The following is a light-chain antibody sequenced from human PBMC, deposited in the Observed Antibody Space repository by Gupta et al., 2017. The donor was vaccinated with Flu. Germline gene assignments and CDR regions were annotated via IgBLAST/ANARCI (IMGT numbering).Light chain of an antibody. CDR3: VLYMGSGTSWV. J-gene: IGLJ3*02. CDR1: SGSVSTSYY. Sequence: QTVVTQEPSFSVSPGGTVTLTCGFSSGSVSTSYYPSWYQQTPGQAPRTLIYSTNTRSSGVPDRFSGSILGNKAALTITGAQADDESDYYCVLYMGSGTSWVFGGGTKLTVL. CDR2: STN. V-gene: IGLV8-61*01.